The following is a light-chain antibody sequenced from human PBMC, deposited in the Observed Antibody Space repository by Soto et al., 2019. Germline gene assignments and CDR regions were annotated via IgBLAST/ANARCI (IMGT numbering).Light chain of an antibody. CDR3: LQHHSYPPT. Sequence: DVQMTQSPSSLSASVGDVVTIACRASQDIRNALAWYQQKPGQAPKRLIYAASSLQSGVPARFSGGGSGTQFTLPISSLQPGDCATYYCLQHHSYPPTLGRGTRVEIE. J-gene: IGKJ1*01. CDR1: QDIRNA. V-gene: IGKV1-17*01. CDR2: AAS.